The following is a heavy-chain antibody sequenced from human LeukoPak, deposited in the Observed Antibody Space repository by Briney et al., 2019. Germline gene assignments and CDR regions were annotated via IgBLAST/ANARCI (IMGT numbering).Heavy chain of an antibody. J-gene: IGHJ4*01. CDR3: ARDGTAAGLYFDL. CDR1: GFTLSNSW. CDR2: IKQDGREK. D-gene: IGHD6-13*01. Sequence: GGSLRLSCAASGFTLSNSWMSWVRQAPGKGLEGVANIKQDGREKYYVDSVKGRFTIYRDNAKNSLYLQINSLRAEDTAVYYCARDGTAAGLYFDLWGQGTLVTVSS. V-gene: IGHV3-7*01.